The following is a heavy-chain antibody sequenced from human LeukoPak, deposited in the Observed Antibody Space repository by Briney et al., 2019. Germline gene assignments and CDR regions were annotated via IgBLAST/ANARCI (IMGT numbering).Heavy chain of an antibody. CDR3: AKWELYSGFYYIDY. J-gene: IGHJ4*02. CDR1: GFTFSSYW. D-gene: IGHD1-26*01. Sequence: GGSLRLSCAASGFTFSSYWMTWVSQGPGKGLEWVANIKPDGSLIYYVDSVKGRFTISRDNAKNSLYLQMNSLRAEDTAVYYCAKWELYSGFYYIDYWGQGTLATVSS. CDR2: IKPDGSLI. V-gene: IGHV3-7*01.